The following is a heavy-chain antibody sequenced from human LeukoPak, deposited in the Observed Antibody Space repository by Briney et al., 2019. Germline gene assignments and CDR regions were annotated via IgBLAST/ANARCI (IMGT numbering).Heavy chain of an antibody. Sequence: GGSLRLSCAGSVFTFSNHWMSWVRQAPGKGLECVANIKQDGSEKYYVDSVKGRFTISRDNAENSLYLQMNSLRAEDTAVYYCARVRGGTWYGMDVWGQGTTVTVS. J-gene: IGHJ6*02. D-gene: IGHD3-10*01. CDR2: IKQDGSEK. CDR1: VFTFSNHW. V-gene: IGHV3-7*01. CDR3: ARVRGGTWYGMDV.